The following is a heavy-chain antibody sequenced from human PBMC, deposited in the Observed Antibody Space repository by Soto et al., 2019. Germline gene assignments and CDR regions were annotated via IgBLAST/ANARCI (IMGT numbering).Heavy chain of an antibody. CDR2: ISSSGSFM. Sequence: PGGSLRLSCAASGFSFSGDIMGWVRQSPGKGLEWVSSISSSGSFMNYADSVKGRFTISRDNAKNSLYLQMSGLKDEDTAVYYCARDPPTGTTLDWADSWGQGTLVTVSS. D-gene: IGHD1-7*01. J-gene: IGHJ4*02. CDR1: GFSFSGDI. V-gene: IGHV3-21*01. CDR3: ARDPPTGTTLDWADS.